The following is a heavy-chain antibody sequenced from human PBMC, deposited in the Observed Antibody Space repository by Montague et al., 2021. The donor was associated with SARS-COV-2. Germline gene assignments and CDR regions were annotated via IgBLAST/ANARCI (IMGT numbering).Heavy chain of an antibody. Sequence: TLSLTCAVSRGSFSNYYWTWIRQSPGKGLEWIGEINQGGAPNYTPSLKSRVTISLDTSKNQFSLKLSSVTATDTAVYYCARARITMIVVVNAFDIWGQGTLVTVSS. V-gene: IGHV4-34*09. J-gene: IGHJ3*02. D-gene: IGHD3-22*01. CDR3: ARARITMIVVVNAFDI. CDR1: RGSFSNYY. CDR2: INQGGAP.